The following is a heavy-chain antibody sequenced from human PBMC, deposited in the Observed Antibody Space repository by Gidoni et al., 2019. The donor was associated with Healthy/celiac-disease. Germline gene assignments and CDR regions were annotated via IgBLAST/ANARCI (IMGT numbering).Heavy chain of an antibody. Sequence: EVQLVESGGGLVKPGGSLRLSCAASGFTFSSYSMNWVRQAPGKGLEWVSSISSSSSYIYYADSVKGRFTISRDNAKNSLYLQMNSLRAEDTAVYYCARDNGNYDYVWGSYRYVDYWGQGTLVTVSS. CDR3: ARDNGNYDYVWGSYRYVDY. J-gene: IGHJ4*02. V-gene: IGHV3-21*01. D-gene: IGHD3-16*02. CDR1: GFTFSSYS. CDR2: ISSSSSYI.